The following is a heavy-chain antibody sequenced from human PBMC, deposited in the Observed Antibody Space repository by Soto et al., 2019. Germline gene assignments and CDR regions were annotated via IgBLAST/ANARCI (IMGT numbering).Heavy chain of an antibody. CDR2: IIPIFGIG. J-gene: IGHJ6*02. CDR1: GGTFSRYS. Sequence: QVQLVQSGAEVKKPGSSVKVSCKASGGTFSRYSITWVRQAPGHGLEWIGRIIPIFGIGSYAQKFKGRVTITADESTSTAYMELSSLRSDDTAVYYCAREDRDRGTGLVPAAIDGMDVWGQGTTVTVSS. CDR3: AREDRDRGTGLVPAAIDGMDV. V-gene: IGHV1-69*08. D-gene: IGHD2-2*01.